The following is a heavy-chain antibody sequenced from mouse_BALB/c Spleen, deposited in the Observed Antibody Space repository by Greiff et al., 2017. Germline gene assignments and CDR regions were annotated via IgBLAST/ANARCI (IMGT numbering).Heavy chain of an antibody. Sequence: VQLQQSGPELVKPGASVKMSCKASGYTFTSYVMHWVKQKPGQGLEWIGYINPYNDGTKYNEKFKGKATLTSDKSSSTAYMELSSLTSEDSAVYYCARKSTMITTEESFAYWGQGTLVTVSA. CDR2: INPYNDGT. CDR1: GYTFTSYV. J-gene: IGHJ3*01. D-gene: IGHD2-4*01. CDR3: ARKSTMITTEESFAY. V-gene: IGHV1-14*01.